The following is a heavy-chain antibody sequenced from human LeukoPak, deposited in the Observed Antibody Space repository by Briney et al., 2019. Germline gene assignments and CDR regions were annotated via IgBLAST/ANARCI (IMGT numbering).Heavy chain of an antibody. D-gene: IGHD3-3*01. CDR2: IKSKTDGGTT. Sequence: PGGSLRLSCAASGFTFSNAWMSWVRQAPGKGLEWVGRIKSKTDGGTTDYAAPVKGTFTISRDDSKNTLYLQMNSLKTEDAAVYYCTTDTVTIFGVVIYYYYYMDVWGKGTTVTVSS. V-gene: IGHV3-15*01. J-gene: IGHJ6*03. CDR3: TTDTVTIFGVVIYYYYYMDV. CDR1: GFTFSNAW.